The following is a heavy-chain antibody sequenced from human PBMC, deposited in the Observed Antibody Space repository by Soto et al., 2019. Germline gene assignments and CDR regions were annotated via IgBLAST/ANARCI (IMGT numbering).Heavy chain of an antibody. CDR1: GGSISSGDYY. CDR3: ARVFRGSGPYYFDY. Sequence: KTSETLSLTCTVSGGSISSGDYYWSWIRQPPGKGLEWIGYIYYSGSTYYNPSLKSRVTISVDTSKNQFSLKLSSVTAAGTAVYYCARVFRGSGPYYFDYWGQGTLVTVSS. D-gene: IGHD6-19*01. J-gene: IGHJ4*02. V-gene: IGHV4-30-4*01. CDR2: IYYSGST.